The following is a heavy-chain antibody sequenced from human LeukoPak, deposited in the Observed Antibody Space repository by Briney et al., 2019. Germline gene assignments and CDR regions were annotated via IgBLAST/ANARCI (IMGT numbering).Heavy chain of an antibody. CDR1: GYTFTGYY. CDR2: INPNSGGT. Sequence: ASVKVSCKASGYTFTGYYMHWVRQAPGQGLEWMGWINPNSGGTNYAQKFQGWVTMTRDTSISTAYMELSRLRSDDTAVYYCARDLCSSPSCYASYGMDVWAQGTTVNVS. J-gene: IGHJ6*02. V-gene: IGHV1-2*04. CDR3: ARDLCSSPSCYASYGMDV. D-gene: IGHD2-2*01.